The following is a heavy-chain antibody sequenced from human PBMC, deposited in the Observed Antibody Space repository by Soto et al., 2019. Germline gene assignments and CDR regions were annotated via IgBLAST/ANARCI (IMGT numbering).Heavy chain of an antibody. J-gene: IGHJ4*02. V-gene: IGHV3-23*01. CDR1: GFTFSSSA. D-gene: IGHD2-2*01. CDR2: ITISGDST. CDR3: AREGMPGTIDY. Sequence: PGGSLRLSCAASGFTFSSSAMNWVRQAPGKGLEWVSVITISGDSTSYADSVKGRFTISRDNSKNTLYLQMNSLRAGDTAVYYCAREGMPGTIDYWGQGTLVTVSS.